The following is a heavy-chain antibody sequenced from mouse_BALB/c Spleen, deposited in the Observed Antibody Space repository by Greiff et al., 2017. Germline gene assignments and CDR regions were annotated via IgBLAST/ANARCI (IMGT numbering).Heavy chain of an antibody. CDR1: GYTFTNYW. J-gene: IGHJ1*01. CDR2: IYPGGGYT. V-gene: IGHV1-63*02. D-gene: IGHD1-1*01. CDR3: ASYYGSSPYFDV. Sequence: VQGVESGAELVRPGTSVKMSCKAAGYTFTNYWIGWVKQRPGHGLEWIGDIYPGGGYTNYNEKFKGKATLTADTSSSTAYMQLSSLTSEDSAIYYCASYYGSSPYFDVWGAGTTVTVSS.